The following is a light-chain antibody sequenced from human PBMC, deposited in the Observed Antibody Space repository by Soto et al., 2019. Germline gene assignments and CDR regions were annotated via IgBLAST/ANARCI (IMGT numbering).Light chain of an antibody. CDR1: QSVSNNY. CDR3: QQYGSSPPYT. V-gene: IGKV3-20*01. CDR2: GSS. J-gene: IGKJ2*01. Sequence: EVVLTQSPGTLSLSPGERATLSCRASQSVSNNYFAWYQQKPGQAPRLLIFGSSDRATAIPDRFSGSGSGTDFTLTIIRLEPEDFAVYYCQQYGSSPPYTFGQGTKLEIK.